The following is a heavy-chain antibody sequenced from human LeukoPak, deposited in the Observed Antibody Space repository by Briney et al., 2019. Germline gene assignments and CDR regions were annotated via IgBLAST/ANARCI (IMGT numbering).Heavy chain of an antibody. CDR1: GFTFSSYA. CDR2: ISGSGGST. J-gene: IGHJ4*02. Sequence: GGSLRLSCAASGFTFSSYAMSWVRQAPGKGLEWVSAISGSGGSTYYADSVKGRFTISRDSSKNTLYLQMNSLRAEDTAVYYCAKDYYDFWSGLFDYWGQGTLVTVSS. V-gene: IGHV3-23*01. CDR3: AKDYYDFWSGLFDY. D-gene: IGHD3-3*01.